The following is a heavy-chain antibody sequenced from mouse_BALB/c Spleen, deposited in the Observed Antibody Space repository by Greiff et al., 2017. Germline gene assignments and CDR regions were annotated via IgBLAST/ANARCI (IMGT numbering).Heavy chain of an antibody. Sequence: VQRVESGPGLVAPSQSLSITCTVSGFSLTSYGVHWVRQPPGKGLEWLGVIWAGGSTNYNSALMSRLSISKDNSKSQVFLKMNSLQTDDTAMYYCARVASYGYVGFDYWGQGTTLTVSS. J-gene: IGHJ2*01. V-gene: IGHV2-9*02. CDR1: GFSLTSYG. CDR2: IWAGGST. CDR3: ARVASYGYVGFDY. D-gene: IGHD1-2*01.